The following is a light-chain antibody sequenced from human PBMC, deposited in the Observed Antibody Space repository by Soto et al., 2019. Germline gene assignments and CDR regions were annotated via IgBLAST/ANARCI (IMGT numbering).Light chain of an antibody. V-gene: IGKV1-33*01. CDR1: QDVSFY. J-gene: IGKJ4*01. Sequence: DIQMTQSPASLSASVGDRVTITCQASQDVSFYLNWYQQKPGRAPKLLIYDASHLEIGVPSRFSGSGSGTDFPFTINTLQPEDIATYYCEQYDDLPTFGGGTKVELK. CDR3: EQYDDLPT. CDR2: DAS.